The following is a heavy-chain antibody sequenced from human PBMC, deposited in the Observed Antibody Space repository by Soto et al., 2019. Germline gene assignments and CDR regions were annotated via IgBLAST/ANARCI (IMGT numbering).Heavy chain of an antibody. CDR3: ARDLGYALPDY. J-gene: IGHJ4*02. CDR2: INAGNGNT. D-gene: IGHD2-15*01. V-gene: IGHV1-3*01. CDR1: GYTFTSYA. Sequence: ASVKVSCKASGYTFTSYAMHWVLQAPGQRLEWMGWINAGNGNTKYSQKFQGRVTITRDTSASTAYMELSSLRSEDTAVYYCARDLGYALPDYWGQGTLVTVSS.